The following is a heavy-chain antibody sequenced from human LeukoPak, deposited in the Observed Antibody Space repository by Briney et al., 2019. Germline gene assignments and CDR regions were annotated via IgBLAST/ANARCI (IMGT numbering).Heavy chain of an antibody. CDR1: GFTFSDYA. CDR2: ISGSGASI. J-gene: IGHJ3*02. V-gene: IGHV3-23*01. D-gene: IGHD3-10*02. Sequence: GGSLRLSCAASGFTFSDYATSWVRQAPGKGLEWVSVISGSGASIYYADSAKGRFTISRDNSKNTLYLHMNSLRAEDTAMYYCAKCSASYYNDAFDIWGRGTMVTVSS. CDR3: AKCSASYYNDAFDI.